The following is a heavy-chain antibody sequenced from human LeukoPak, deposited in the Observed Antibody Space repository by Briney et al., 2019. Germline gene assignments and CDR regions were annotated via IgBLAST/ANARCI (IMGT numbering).Heavy chain of an antibody. V-gene: IGHV3-74*01. D-gene: IGHD2-21*01. J-gene: IGHJ6*03. CDR2: INTDGSST. Sequence: GGSLRLSCAASGFTFSNYWVHWVRQAPGKGLVWVSRINTDGSSTNYADSVKGRFTISRDNAKNTLYLQMNSLRAEDTAVYYCARGAYLQYYLVVWGKGTTVTVSS. CDR3: ARGAYLQYYLVV. CDR1: GFTFSNYW.